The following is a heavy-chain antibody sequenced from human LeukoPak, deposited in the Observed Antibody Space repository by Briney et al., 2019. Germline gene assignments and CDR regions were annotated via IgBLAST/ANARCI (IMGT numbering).Heavy chain of an antibody. CDR2: INPNSGGT. J-gene: IGHJ4*02. D-gene: IGHD2-2*01. V-gene: IGHV1-2*02. CDR1: GYTFTGYY. Sequence: ASVKVSCKASGYTFTGYYMHWVRQAPGQGLEWMGWINPNSGGTNYAQKFQGRVTMTRDTSISTAYMELGRLRSDDTAVYYCARSSGVVVPAAILFGYWGQGTLVTVSS. CDR3: ARSSGVVVPAAILFGY.